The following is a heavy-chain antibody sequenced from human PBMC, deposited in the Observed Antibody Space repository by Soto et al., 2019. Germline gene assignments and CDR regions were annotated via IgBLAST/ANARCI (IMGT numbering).Heavy chain of an antibody. CDR3: ATFPIGVAVGNFDY. Sequence: GASVKVSCKVSGYTLTELSMHWVRQAPGKGLEWMGGFDPEDGETIYAQKFQGRVTMAEDTSTDTAYMELSSLRSEDTAVYYCATFPIGVAVGNFDYWGQGTLVTVSS. D-gene: IGHD6-19*01. V-gene: IGHV1-24*01. J-gene: IGHJ4*02. CDR1: GYTLTELS. CDR2: FDPEDGET.